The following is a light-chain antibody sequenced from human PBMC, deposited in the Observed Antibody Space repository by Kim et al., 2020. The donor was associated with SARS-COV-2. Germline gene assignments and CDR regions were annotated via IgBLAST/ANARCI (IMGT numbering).Light chain of an antibody. Sequence: EIVLTQSPGTLSLSPGERATLSCRASQSVSSSYLAWYQQKPGQAPRLLIYGASRRATGIPDRFSGSGSGTDFTLTISRLEPEDFAVYYCEQYGSSPPYTFGQETKLEI. J-gene: IGKJ2*01. CDR3: EQYGSSPPYT. CDR1: QSVSSSY. V-gene: IGKV3-20*01. CDR2: GAS.